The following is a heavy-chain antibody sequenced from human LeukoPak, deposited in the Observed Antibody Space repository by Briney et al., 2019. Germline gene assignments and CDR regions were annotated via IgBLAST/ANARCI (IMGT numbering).Heavy chain of an antibody. D-gene: IGHD3-22*01. CDR3: ARDSDSSGLDFDY. CDR1: GGSLSSYY. J-gene: IGHJ4*02. CDR2: IYYSGST. V-gene: IGHV4-59*01. Sequence: PSETLSLTCTVSGGSLSSYYWSWIRHPPGKGLEWIGYIYYSGSTSYNPSLKSRVTISVDTSKDQFSLKLSSVTAADTAVYYCARDSDSSGLDFDYWGQGTLVTVSS.